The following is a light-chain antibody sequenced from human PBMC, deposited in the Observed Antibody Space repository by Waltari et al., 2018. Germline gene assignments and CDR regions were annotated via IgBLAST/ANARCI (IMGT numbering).Light chain of an antibody. CDR1: QSISKC. J-gene: IGKJ4*01. Sequence: DIQMTQSPSTLSASVGDRVTITCRASQSISKCLAWYQQKPGKAPKLLIYKASTLDSGVPSRFSGSGSGTEFTLTISSLQPDDFATYYCQQYNSYSLLTFGGGTKVEIK. CDR2: KAS. V-gene: IGKV1-5*03. CDR3: QQYNSYSLLT.